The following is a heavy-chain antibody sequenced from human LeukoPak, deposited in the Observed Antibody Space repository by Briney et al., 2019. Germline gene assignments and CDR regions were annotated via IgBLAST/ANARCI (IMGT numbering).Heavy chain of an antibody. CDR1: GFTVTRSY. D-gene: IGHD2-2*01. Sequence: GGSLRLSCATSGFTVTRSYMNWVRQAPGKGLEYVSAISSDGGVTYYANSVKGRFTISRDNSKNTVHLQMGSLRGEDMAVYYCARDPHCGSTSCLSYFDYWGQGTLVTVSS. CDR2: ISSDGGVT. V-gene: IGHV3-64*01. J-gene: IGHJ4*02. CDR3: ARDPHCGSTSCLSYFDY.